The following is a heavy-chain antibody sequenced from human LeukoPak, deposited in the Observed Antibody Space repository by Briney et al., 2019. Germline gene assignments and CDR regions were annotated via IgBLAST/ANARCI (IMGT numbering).Heavy chain of an antibody. CDR2: MYYSGST. V-gene: IGHV4-59*08. CDR3: ARSPSSNWYWLDP. CDR1: GGSISSYY. Sequence: SETLSLTCTVSGGSISSYYWSWIRQPPGKGLEWIGYMYYSGSTNFNPSLKSRVTISVDTAKNQFSLKLSSVTAADTAVYYCARSPSSNWYWLDPWGQGTLVTVSS. J-gene: IGHJ5*02. D-gene: IGHD6-13*01.